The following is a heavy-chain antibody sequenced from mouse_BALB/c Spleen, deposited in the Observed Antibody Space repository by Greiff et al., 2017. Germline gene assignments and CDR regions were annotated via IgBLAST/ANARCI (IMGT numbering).Heavy chain of an antibody. CDR1: GYTFTDYA. CDR3: ARSGYGNRFDY. V-gene: IGHV1S137*01. J-gene: IGHJ2*01. CDR2: ISTYYGDA. D-gene: IGHD3-1*01. Sequence: VKLQESGAELVRPGVSVKISCKGSGYTFTDYAMHWVKQSHAKSLEWIGVISTYYGDASYNQKFKGKATMTVDKSSSTAYMELARLTSEDSAIYYCARSGYGNRFDYWGQGTTLTVSS.